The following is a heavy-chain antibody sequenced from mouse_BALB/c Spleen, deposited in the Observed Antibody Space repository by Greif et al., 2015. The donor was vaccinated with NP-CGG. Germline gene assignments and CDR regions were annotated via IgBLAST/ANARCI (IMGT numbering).Heavy chain of an antibody. CDR3: ARSDGSHWYFDV. V-gene: IGHV1-53*01. CDR1: GYTFTSYY. J-gene: IGHJ1*01. CDR2: INPSNGGT. Sequence: VQLQQSGAELVKPGASVKLSCKASGYTFTSYYMYWVKQRPGQGLEWTGEINPSNGGTNFNEKFKSKATLTVDKSSSTAYTQLSSLTSEDSAVYYFARSDGSHWYFDVSGAETTVSVSS. D-gene: IGHD2-3*01.